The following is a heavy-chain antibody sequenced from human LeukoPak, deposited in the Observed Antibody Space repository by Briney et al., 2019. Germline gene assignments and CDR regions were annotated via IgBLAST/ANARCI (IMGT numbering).Heavy chain of an antibody. V-gene: IGHV3-21*01. CDR2: ISAVSTYI. D-gene: IGHD6-6*01. Sequence: GGSLRLSCAASGFTFSSYTIHWVRQAPGKGLEWVSSISAVSTYIYYADSVKGRFTISRDNVEKSAYLELSGLTAHDTAIYYSARAGIAGRPVSYYYMDVWGKGTTVTVSS. CDR1: GFTFSSYT. J-gene: IGHJ6*03. CDR3: ARAGIAGRPVSYYYMDV.